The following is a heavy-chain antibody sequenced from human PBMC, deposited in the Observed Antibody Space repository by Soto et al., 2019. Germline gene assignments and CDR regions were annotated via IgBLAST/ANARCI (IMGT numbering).Heavy chain of an antibody. V-gene: IGHV1-2*02. CDR3: AREGYSYGYYYYYYGMDV. CDR2: INPNSGGT. J-gene: IGHJ6*02. Sequence: ASVKVSCKASGYTFTGYYMHWVRQAPGQGLEWMGWINPNSGGTNYAQKFQGRVTMTRDTSISTAYMELSRLRSDDTAVYYCAREGYSYGYYYYYYGMDVWGQGTTVTVSS. D-gene: IGHD5-18*01. CDR1: GYTFTGYY.